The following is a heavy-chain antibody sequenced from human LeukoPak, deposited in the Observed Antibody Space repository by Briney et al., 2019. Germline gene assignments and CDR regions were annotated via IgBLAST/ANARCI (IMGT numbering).Heavy chain of an antibody. CDR2: IHYSGST. J-gene: IGHJ4*02. Sequence: PSETLSLTCTVSGGSISSYYWSWIRQPPGKGLEWIGYIHYSGSTNYNPSLKSRVTISVDTSKNQFSLKLSSVTAADTAVYYCARRGKKQWLYGGNYFDYWGQGTLVTVSS. CDR3: ARRGKKQWLYGGNYFDY. D-gene: IGHD6-19*01. CDR1: GGSISSYY. V-gene: IGHV4-59*12.